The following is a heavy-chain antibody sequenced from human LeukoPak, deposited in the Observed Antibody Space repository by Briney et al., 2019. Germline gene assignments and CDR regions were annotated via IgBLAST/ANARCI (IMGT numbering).Heavy chain of an antibody. CDR1: GGSISSSSYY. CDR3: ARDLRGLLWFGELLN. J-gene: IGHJ4*02. Sequence: PSETLSLTCTVSGGSISSSSYYWGWIRQPPGKGLEWIGSIYYSGSTYYNPSLKSRVTISVDTSKNQFSLKLSSVTAAGTAVYYCARDLRGLLWFGELLNWGQGTLVTVSS. CDR2: IYYSGST. D-gene: IGHD3-10*01. V-gene: IGHV4-39*07.